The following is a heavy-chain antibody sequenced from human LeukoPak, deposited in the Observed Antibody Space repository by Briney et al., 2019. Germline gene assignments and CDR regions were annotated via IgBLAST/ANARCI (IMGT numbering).Heavy chain of an antibody. D-gene: IGHD3-10*01. J-gene: IGHJ5*02. V-gene: IGHV4-34*01. CDR1: GGSFSGYY. CDR2: INHSGST. CDR3: ARSYYYGSGSVNWFDP. Sequence: PSETLSLTCAVYGGSFSGYYWSWIRQPPGKGLEWIGEINHSGSTNYNPSLKSRVTISVDTSKNQFSLKLSSVTAADTAVYYCARSYYYGSGSVNWFDPWGQGTLVTVSS.